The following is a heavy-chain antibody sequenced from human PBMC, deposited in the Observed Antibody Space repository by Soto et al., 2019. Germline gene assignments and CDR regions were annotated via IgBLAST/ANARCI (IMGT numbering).Heavy chain of an antibody. V-gene: IGHV4-4*02. J-gene: IGHJ6*02. Sequence: QVQLQESGPGLVKPSGTLSLTCAVSGGSISSSYWWSWVRQPPGKGLEWIGEIYHSGSTNYNTSLKSGVTISVDKSKDQFSLKVTSVTAAGTAVYYCARVSGSYYYGMAVWGQGTTVTVSS. D-gene: IGHD6-25*01. CDR1: GGSISSSYW. CDR2: IYHSGST. CDR3: ARVSGSYYYGMAV.